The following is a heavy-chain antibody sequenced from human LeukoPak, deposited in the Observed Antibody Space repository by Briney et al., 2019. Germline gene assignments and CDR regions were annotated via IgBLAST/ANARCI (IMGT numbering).Heavy chain of an antibody. CDR3: ARNSESYYDILTGWRYYYYMDV. CDR2: MNPNSGNT. J-gene: IGHJ6*03. D-gene: IGHD3-9*01. V-gene: IGHV1-8*01. Sequence: ASVKVSCKASGYTFTSYDINRVRQATGQGLGWMGWMNPNSGNTGYAQKFQGRVTMTRNTSISTAYMELSSLRSEDTAVYYCARNSESYYDILTGWRYYYYMDVWGKGTTVTVSS. CDR1: GYTFTSYD.